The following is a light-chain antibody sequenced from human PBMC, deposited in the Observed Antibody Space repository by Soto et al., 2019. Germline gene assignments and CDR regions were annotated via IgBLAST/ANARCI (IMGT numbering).Light chain of an antibody. CDR3: QQYGSSLFT. CDR1: QSVSGSY. Sequence: EIVLTQSPGTLSLSAGERATLSCRASQSVSGSYLAWYQQKPGQAPRLLIYGASSRATGIPDRFSGSGSGTDFTLTINRLEPEDFAVYYCQQYGSSLFTFGPGTKVDIK. V-gene: IGKV3-20*01. J-gene: IGKJ3*01. CDR2: GAS.